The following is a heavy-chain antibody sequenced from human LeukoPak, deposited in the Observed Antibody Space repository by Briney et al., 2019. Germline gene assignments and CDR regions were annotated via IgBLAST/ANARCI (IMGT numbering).Heavy chain of an antibody. CDR1: GGSISSYY. Sequence: SETLSLTCTVSGGSISSYYWSWIRQPAGKGLEWIGRIYTSGSTNYNPSLKSRVSMSVDTSKNQFSLKLSSVTAADTAVYYCARDHMEDYGLYYYYGMDVWGQGTTVTVSS. D-gene: IGHD4-17*01. J-gene: IGHJ6*02. CDR3: ARDHMEDYGLYYYYGMDV. CDR2: IYTSGST. V-gene: IGHV4-4*07.